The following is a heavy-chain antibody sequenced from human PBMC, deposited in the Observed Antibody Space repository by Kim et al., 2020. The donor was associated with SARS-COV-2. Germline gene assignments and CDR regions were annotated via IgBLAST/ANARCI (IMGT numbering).Heavy chain of an antibody. CDR3: AKYGYSSGWYPNFDY. CDR1: GFTFSSYA. Sequence: GGSLRLSCAASGFTFSSYAMSWVRQAPGKGLEWVSAISGSGGSTYYADSVKGRFTISRDNSKNTLYLQMNSLRAEDTAVYYCAKYGYSSGWYPNFDYWGQGTLVTVSS. CDR2: ISGSGGST. V-gene: IGHV3-23*01. J-gene: IGHJ4*02. D-gene: IGHD6-19*01.